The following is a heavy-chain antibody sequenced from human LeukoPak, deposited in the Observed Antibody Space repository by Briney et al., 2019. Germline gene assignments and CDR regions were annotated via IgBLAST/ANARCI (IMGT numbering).Heavy chain of an antibody. V-gene: IGHV4-59*12. Sequence: SETLSLTCSVSGASISSDYWSWIRQPPGKGLEWIGNIYSSETTKYNPSLRSRATISGDTSKNQFSLKLSSVTAADTAVYYCARDYSPLVVVTAIGAFDIWGQGTMVTVSS. CDR2: IYSSETT. J-gene: IGHJ3*02. CDR3: ARDYSPLVVVTAIGAFDI. CDR1: GASISSDY. D-gene: IGHD2-21*02.